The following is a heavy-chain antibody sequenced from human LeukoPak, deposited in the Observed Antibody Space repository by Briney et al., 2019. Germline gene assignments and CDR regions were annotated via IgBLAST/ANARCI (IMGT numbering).Heavy chain of an antibody. CDR2: IRYDGSNK. Sequence: GGSLRLSCAASGFTFSSYGMHWVRQAPGKGLEWVAFIRYDGSNKYYADSVKGRFTISRDNSKNTLYLQMNSLRAEDTAVYYCAKDRQWDVGRHFDYWGQGTLVTVSS. D-gene: IGHD1-26*01. CDR3: AKDRQWDVGRHFDY. V-gene: IGHV3-30*02. J-gene: IGHJ4*02. CDR1: GFTFSSYG.